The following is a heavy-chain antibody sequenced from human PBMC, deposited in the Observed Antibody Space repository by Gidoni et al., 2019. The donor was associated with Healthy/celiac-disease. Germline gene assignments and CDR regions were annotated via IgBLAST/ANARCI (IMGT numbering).Heavy chain of an antibody. CDR3: AKVRPFTWIQLWPMGYYGMDV. Sequence: EVQLLESGGGLVQPGGSLRLSCSASGFTFSSYAMSWVRQAPGKGLEWVSAISGSGGSTYYADSVKGRFTISRDNSKNTLYLQMNSLRAEDTAVYYCAKVRPFTWIQLWPMGYYGMDVWGQGTTVTVSS. J-gene: IGHJ6*02. CDR2: ISGSGGST. CDR1: GFTFSSYA. D-gene: IGHD5-18*01. V-gene: IGHV3-23*01.